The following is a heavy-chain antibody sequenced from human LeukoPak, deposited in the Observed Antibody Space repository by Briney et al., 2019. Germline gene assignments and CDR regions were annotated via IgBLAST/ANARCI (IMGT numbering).Heavy chain of an antibody. J-gene: IGHJ4*02. CDR2: IWYDGSNK. CDR1: GFTFSSYG. Sequence: GGSLRLSCAASGFTFSSYGMHWVRQAPGKGLEWVAVIWYDGSNKYYADSVKGRFTISRDNSKNTLYLQINSLRAEDTAVYYCARDHSSGWYPDYFDYWGQGTLATVSS. D-gene: IGHD6-19*01. CDR3: ARDHSSGWYPDYFDY. V-gene: IGHV3-33*01.